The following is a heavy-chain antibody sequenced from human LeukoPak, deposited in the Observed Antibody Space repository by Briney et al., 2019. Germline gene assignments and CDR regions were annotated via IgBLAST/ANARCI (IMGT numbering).Heavy chain of an antibody. J-gene: IGHJ5*02. Sequence: SETLSLTCTVPGGSVSRGSYYWSWIRQPPGKGLEWIWYSYYSGSTNYNPSLKSRVTISVDTSKNQFSLKLSSVTAADTAVYYCARDPRSSGYCSGGSCSDWFDPWGQGTLVTVSS. CDR2: SYYSGST. V-gene: IGHV4-61*01. D-gene: IGHD2-15*01. CDR1: GGSVSRGSYY. CDR3: ARDPRSSGYCSGGSCSDWFDP.